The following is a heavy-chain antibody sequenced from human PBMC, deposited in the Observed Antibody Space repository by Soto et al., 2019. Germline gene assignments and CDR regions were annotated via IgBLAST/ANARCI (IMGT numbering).Heavy chain of an antibody. Sequence: SETLSLTCAVSGYSISSSNWWDWIRQPPGKGLEWIGYIYYSGSTYYNPSLKSRVTMSVDTSKNQFSLKLSSVTAVDTAVYYCARNAGNGGNFHFDYWGQGTLVTVSS. J-gene: IGHJ4*02. CDR3: ARNAGNGGNFHFDY. V-gene: IGHV4-28*01. CDR1: GYSISSSNW. D-gene: IGHD2-21*02. CDR2: IYYSGST.